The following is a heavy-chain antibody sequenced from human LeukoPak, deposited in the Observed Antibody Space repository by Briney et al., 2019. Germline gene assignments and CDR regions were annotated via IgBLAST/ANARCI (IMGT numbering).Heavy chain of an antibody. D-gene: IGHD5-18*01. CDR2: IKQDGSEK. V-gene: IGHV3-7*01. J-gene: IGHJ4*02. CDR3: AREKGYSYGYWDDY. Sequence: GGSLRLSCAASGFTFSSYSMNWVRQAPGKGLEWVANIKQDGSEKYYVDSVKGRFTISRDNAKNSLYLQMNSLRAEDTAVYYCAREKGYSYGYWDDYWGQGTLVTVSS. CDR1: GFTFSSYS.